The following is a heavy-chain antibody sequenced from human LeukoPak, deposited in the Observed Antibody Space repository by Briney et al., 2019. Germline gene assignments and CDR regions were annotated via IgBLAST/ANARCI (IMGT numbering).Heavy chain of an antibody. CDR3: ARRYPRPSGGNSGPFDY. D-gene: IGHD4-23*01. V-gene: IGHV4-59*08. J-gene: IGHJ4*02. CDR1: GGSISSYY. CDR2: IYYSGST. Sequence: SETLSLTCTVSGGSISSYYWSWIRQPPGKGLEWIGYIYYSGSTNYNPSLKSRVTISVGTSKNQFSLKLSSVTAADTAVYYCARRYPRPSGGNSGPFDYWGQGTLVTVSS.